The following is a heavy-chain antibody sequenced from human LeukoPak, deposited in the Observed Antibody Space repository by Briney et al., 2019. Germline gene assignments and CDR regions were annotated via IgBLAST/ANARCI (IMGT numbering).Heavy chain of an antibody. V-gene: IGHV1-18*01. J-gene: IGHJ5*02. CDR3: ARDPGYIVVVVVARRLDP. D-gene: IGHD2-15*01. Sequence: ASVKVSCKASGYTFTSYGISWVRQAPGQGLEWMGWISAYNGNTNYAQKLQGRVTMTTDTSTSTAYMELRSLRSDDTAVYYCARDPGYIVVVVVARRLDPWGQGTLVTVSS. CDR1: GYTFTSYG. CDR2: ISAYNGNT.